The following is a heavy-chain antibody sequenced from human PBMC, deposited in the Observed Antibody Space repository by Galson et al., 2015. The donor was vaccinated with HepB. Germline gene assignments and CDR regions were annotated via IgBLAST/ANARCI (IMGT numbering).Heavy chain of an antibody. D-gene: IGHD3-10*01. J-gene: IGHJ6*02. CDR2: IVPVLDVA. CDR1: GGTFSSYA. CDR3: ARARDAGTYLYYYYGMDV. V-gene: IGHV1-69*04. Sequence: SVKVSCKASGGTFSSYAISWVRQAPGQGLEWMGRIVPVLDVANYAQSFQGRVTITADKSTNTAYMELSRLRSEGTAVYYCARARDAGTYLYYYYGMDVWGQGTTVTVSS.